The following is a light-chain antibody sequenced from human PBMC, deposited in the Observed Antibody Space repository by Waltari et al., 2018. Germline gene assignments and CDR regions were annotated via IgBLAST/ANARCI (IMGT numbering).Light chain of an antibody. CDR2: KES. V-gene: IGKV1-5*03. CDR1: QSISSW. Sequence: DIQMTQSPSTLSASVGDRVTITCRASQSISSWLAWYQQKPGQAPKLLIYKESSLESGVPSRFSGSGSGTEFTLTISSLQPDDFATYYCQQYNSYLFTFGPGTKVDIK. J-gene: IGKJ3*01. CDR3: QQYNSYLFT.